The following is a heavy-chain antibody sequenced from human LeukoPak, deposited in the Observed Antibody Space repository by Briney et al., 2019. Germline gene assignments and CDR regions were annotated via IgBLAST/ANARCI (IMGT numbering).Heavy chain of an antibody. CDR2: ISASGGIT. CDR3: ATESFHY. J-gene: IGHJ4*02. D-gene: IGHD3-10*01. CDR1: GFTFDRFA. V-gene: IGHV3-23*01. Sequence: GGSLRLSCAVSGFTFDRFAMSWVRQAPGKGPEWVSIISASGGITNYADSVKGRFTISRDNSKNTLLLQMNSLRVDDTAIYYCATESFHYWGQGTLVTVSS.